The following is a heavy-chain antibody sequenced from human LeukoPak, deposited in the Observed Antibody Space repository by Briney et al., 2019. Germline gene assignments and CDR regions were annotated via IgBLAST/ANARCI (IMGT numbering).Heavy chain of an antibody. CDR1: GGSISSYY. V-gene: IGHV4-59*01. D-gene: IGHD1-26*01. CDR3: ARTAGSGSYFYPDY. CDR2: IYYSGST. Sequence: SEILSLTCTVSGGSISSYYWSWIRQPPGKGLEWIGYIYYSGSTNYNPSLKSRVTISVDTSKNQFSLKLSSVTAADTAVYYCARTAGSGSYFYPDYWGQGTLVTVSS. J-gene: IGHJ4*02.